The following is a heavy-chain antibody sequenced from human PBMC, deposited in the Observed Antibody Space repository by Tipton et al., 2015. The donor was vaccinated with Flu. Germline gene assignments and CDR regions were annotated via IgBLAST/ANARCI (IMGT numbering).Heavy chain of an antibody. CDR1: GGSIRSSTDY. CDR2: IFSSGST. D-gene: IGHD4-11*01. V-gene: IGHV4-39*01. Sequence: TLSLTCTVSGGSIRSSTDYWGWVRQPPGKGLDWIGTIFSSGSTYYSPSLNSRVTISVDTSKNQFSLNLRSVTAADMAVYYCARRDYSNYVSDPKSWFDPWGQGTLVAVSS. CDR3: ARRDYSNYVSDPKSWFDP. J-gene: IGHJ5*02.